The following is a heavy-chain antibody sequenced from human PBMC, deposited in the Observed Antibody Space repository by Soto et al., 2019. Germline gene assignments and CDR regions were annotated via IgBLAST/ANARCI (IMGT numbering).Heavy chain of an antibody. CDR3: VMVDNYVTPTPQDV. CDR1: GYIFVNYG. D-gene: IGHD3-16*01. Sequence: QVQLVQSGDEVKKPGASVKVSCKASGYIFVNYGIAWVRQAPGQGLEWMGWISPYTGNTHSATKVQGRLTMTTDTSTSTAYMVLGSLISDDTAVYYCVMVDNYVTPTPQDVWGQGTTVTVSS. CDR2: ISPYTGNT. V-gene: IGHV1-18*01. J-gene: IGHJ6*02.